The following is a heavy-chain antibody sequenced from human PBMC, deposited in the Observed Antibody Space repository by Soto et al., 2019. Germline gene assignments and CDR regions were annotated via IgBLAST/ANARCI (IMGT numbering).Heavy chain of an antibody. J-gene: IGHJ5*02. CDR3: ARRLARGVIGWFDP. D-gene: IGHD3-10*01. Sequence: TLSLTCTVSGGSISSGTYYWGWIRQPPGKGLEWIGSLYYTGRTYYSPSLKSRVTISVDTSKNHFSLNLTSVTAADTAVYYCARRLARGVIGWFDPWGQGTLVTV. CDR1: GGSISSGTYY. CDR2: LYYTGRT. V-gene: IGHV4-39*02.